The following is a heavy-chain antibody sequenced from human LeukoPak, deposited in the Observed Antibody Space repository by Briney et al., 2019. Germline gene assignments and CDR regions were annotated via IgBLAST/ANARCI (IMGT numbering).Heavy chain of an antibody. V-gene: IGHV1-2*06. J-gene: IGHJ4*02. D-gene: IGHD6-13*01. CDR1: GYSFSVYY. CDR2: IKPNSGAS. CDR3: ARESASGSWLDY. Sequence: ASVKVSCXASGYSFSVYYLHWVRQAHGQGLEWMGRIKPNSGASDYAQKFQDRVTMTRDTSTGTAYMEVSWLRSGETAVYYCARESASGSWLDYWGQGTLVTVSS.